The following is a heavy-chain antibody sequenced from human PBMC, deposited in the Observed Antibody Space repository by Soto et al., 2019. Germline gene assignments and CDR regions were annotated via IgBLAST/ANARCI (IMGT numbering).Heavy chain of an antibody. CDR3: GREGADRRFAP. J-gene: IGHJ5*02. CDR2: LNPNSGGT. V-gene: IGHV1-2*02. CDR1: GYTFTGYY. D-gene: IGHD3-16*01. Sequence: QVQVVQSGAEVKKPGASVKVSCKASGYTFTGYYMHWVRQAPGQGLEWMGWLNPNSGGTNYAQKFQGRVTMTRDTSISTAYLRLGRLRSDDTAVYYRGREGADRRFAPWGQGTLVSVST.